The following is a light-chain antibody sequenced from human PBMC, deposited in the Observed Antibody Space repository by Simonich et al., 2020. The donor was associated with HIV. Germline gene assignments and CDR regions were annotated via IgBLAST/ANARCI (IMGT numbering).Light chain of an antibody. CDR3: QSPDSSITV. V-gene: IGLV3-25*03. J-gene: IGLJ2*01. CDR2: KDS. Sequence: SYELTQPPSVSVSLGQTARITCSGAALPKQYAYWYQQKPGQGPVLLIYKDSGRPSGIPERFSGSTSGTTVTLTIRGVQAEDEADYYCQSPDSSITVFGGGTKLTVL. CDR1: ALPKQY.